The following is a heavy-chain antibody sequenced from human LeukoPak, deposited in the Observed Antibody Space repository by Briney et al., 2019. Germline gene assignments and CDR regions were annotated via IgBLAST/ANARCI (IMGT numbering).Heavy chain of an antibody. D-gene: IGHD6-19*01. CDR1: GFTFSNYA. J-gene: IGHJ4*02. CDR3: AKEVRSGWYLVTFDY. CDR2: IGGSGSTT. Sequence: GGSLRLSCAASGFTFSNYAMSWVRQAPGKGLDWVSGIGGSGSTTYYADSVKGRFTISRDNSKNTLFLQMNGLRAEDTAIYYCAKEVRSGWYLVTFDYWGQGTLVTVSS. V-gene: IGHV3-23*01.